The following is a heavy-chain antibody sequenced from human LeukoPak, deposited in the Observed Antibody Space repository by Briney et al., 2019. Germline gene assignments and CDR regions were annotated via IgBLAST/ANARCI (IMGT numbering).Heavy chain of an antibody. CDR3: AREGYYDSSGYYY. Sequence: SVKVSCKASGGTFSSYAISWVRQAPGQGLEWMGGIIPIFGTANYAQRFQGRVTIAADESTSTAYMELSSLRSEDTAVYYCAREGYYDSSGYYYWGQGTLVTVSS. CDR1: GGTFSSYA. J-gene: IGHJ4*02. D-gene: IGHD3-22*01. CDR2: IIPIFGTA. V-gene: IGHV1-69*13.